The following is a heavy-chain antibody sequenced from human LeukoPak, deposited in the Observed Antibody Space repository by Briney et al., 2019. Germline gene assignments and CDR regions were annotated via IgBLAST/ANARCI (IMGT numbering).Heavy chain of an antibody. Sequence: GGSLRLSCAASGFTFSSYGMSWVRQAPGKGLEWVSAISGSGGSTYYADSVKGRFTISRDNSKNTLYLQMNSLRAEDTAVYYCAKAGTYDILTGYHFDYWGQGTLVTVSS. CDR1: GFTFSSYG. CDR2: ISGSGGST. J-gene: IGHJ4*02. CDR3: AKAGTYDILTGYHFDY. V-gene: IGHV3-23*01. D-gene: IGHD3-9*01.